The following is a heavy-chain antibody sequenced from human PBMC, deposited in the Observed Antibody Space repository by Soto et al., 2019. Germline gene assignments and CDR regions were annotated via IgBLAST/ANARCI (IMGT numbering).Heavy chain of an antibody. V-gene: IGHV3-23*01. Sequence: PGWSLRLSCSASGFICTDYGMTWVRQAPGQGLEWVSGLSGSGGDSYYADSVKGRFTVSRDNAKNSLYLQMNSLRDEDTAVYYCARDRDINYYYSTSSAAFDIWGQGKMVTVSS. CDR1: GFICTDYG. J-gene: IGHJ3*02. CDR2: LSGSGGDS. CDR3: ARDRDINYYYSTSSAAFDI. D-gene: IGHD3-22*01.